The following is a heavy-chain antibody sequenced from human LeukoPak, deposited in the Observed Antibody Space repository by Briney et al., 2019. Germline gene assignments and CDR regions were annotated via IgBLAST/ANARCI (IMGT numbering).Heavy chain of an antibody. J-gene: IGHJ4*02. D-gene: IGHD7-27*01. Sequence: SETLSLTCAVSGGSFSGYYWSWIRQPPGKGLEWIGEINHTGSTNYNPSLKSRVTILVDTSKNQFSLELSSVTAADTAVYYCALGPSRLDYWGQGSLVTVSS. CDR3: ALGPSRLDY. V-gene: IGHV4-34*01. CDR1: GGSFSGYY. CDR2: INHTGST.